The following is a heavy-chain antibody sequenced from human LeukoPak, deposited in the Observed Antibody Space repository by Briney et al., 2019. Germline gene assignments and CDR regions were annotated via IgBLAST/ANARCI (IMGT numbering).Heavy chain of an antibody. D-gene: IGHD6-19*01. J-gene: IGHJ6*03. V-gene: IGHV1-69*06. CDR3: ARADGDQWLASNYYYYYMDV. CDR2: IIPIFGTA. CDR1: GGTFSSYA. Sequence: GASVKVSCKASGGTFSSYAISWVRQAPGQGLEWMGGIIPIFGTANYAQKFQGRVTITADKSTSTAYMELSSLRSEDTAVYYRARADGDQWLASNYYYYYMDVWGKGTTVTVSS.